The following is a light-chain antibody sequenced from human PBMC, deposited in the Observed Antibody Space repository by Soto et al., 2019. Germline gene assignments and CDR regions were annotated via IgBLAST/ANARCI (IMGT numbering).Light chain of an antibody. CDR3: QQYNSYSRT. CDR2: DAS. Sequence: DIQMTQSPSTLSSSVAERFTITCLASQSISSWLAWYQQKPGKAPKLLIYDASSLESGVPSRFSGSGPGTEFTLTISSLQPDDFATYYCQQYNSYSRTFGQGTKVDI. V-gene: IGKV1-5*01. CDR1: QSISSW. J-gene: IGKJ1*01.